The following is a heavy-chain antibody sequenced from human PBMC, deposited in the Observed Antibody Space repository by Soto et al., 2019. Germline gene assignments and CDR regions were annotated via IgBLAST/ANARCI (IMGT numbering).Heavy chain of an antibody. Sequence: GGSLRLSCAASGFTFSSYAMSWVRQAPGKGLEWVSAISGSGGSTYYADSVKGRFTISRDNSKNTLYLQMNSLRAEDTAVYYCAKGGPRGDLLTGDYYYYGMDVWGQGTTVTVSS. CDR3: AKGGPRGDLLTGDYYYYGMDV. V-gene: IGHV3-23*01. CDR2: ISGSGGST. D-gene: IGHD3-9*01. CDR1: GFTFSSYA. J-gene: IGHJ6*02.